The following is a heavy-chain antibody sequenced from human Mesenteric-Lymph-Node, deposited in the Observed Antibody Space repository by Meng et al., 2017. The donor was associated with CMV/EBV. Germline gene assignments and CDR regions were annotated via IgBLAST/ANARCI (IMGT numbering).Heavy chain of an antibody. V-gene: IGHV4-34*01. Sequence: LPQAGSGVLKPSATLSVTFAVYGGSFRGYCWNWVRQSPEKGLEWIGEINHSGSTTYNPSFTSRIIISVDTSTNQISLNMSSVTAADTAVYYCARGSSYDILTGYFDYWGQGALVTVSS. CDR1: GGSFRGYC. CDR2: INHSGST. J-gene: IGHJ4*02. CDR3: ARGSSYDILTGYFDY. D-gene: IGHD3-9*01.